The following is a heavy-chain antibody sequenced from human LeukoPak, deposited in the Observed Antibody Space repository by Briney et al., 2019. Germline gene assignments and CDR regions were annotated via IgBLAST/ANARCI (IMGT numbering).Heavy chain of an antibody. J-gene: IGHJ6*02. CDR2: INPNSGGT. Sequence: ASVKVPCKASGYTFTGYYMHWVRQAPGQGLEWMGWINPNSGGTNYAQKFQGRVTMTRDTSISTAYMELSRLRSDDTAVYYCARDLYYDSSGPAGDYCYGMDVWGQGTTVTVSS. V-gene: IGHV1-2*02. D-gene: IGHD3-22*01. CDR1: GYTFTGYY. CDR3: ARDLYYDSSGPAGDYCYGMDV.